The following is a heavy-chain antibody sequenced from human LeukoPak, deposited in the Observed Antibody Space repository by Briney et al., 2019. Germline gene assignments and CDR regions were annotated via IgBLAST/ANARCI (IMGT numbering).Heavy chain of an antibody. D-gene: IGHD6-13*01. CDR3: ARTGGEIPGIAAAGEPDY. Sequence: GASVKVSCKASGYTFTSYDINWVRQATGQGLEWMGWMNPNSGNTGYAQKFQGRVTMTRNTSISTAYMELSSLRSEGTAVYYCARTGGEIPGIAAAGEPDYWGQGTLVTVSS. J-gene: IGHJ4*02. CDR2: MNPNSGNT. V-gene: IGHV1-8*01. CDR1: GYTFTSYD.